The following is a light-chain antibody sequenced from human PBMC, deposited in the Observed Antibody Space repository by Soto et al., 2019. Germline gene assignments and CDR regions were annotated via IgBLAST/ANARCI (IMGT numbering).Light chain of an antibody. J-gene: IGLJ1*01. Sequence: QSVLTQPPSASGTPGQRVTISCSGSSSNIGSNTVNWYQHLPGTAPKLLIYNNNQRPSGVPDRISGSKSGTSASLAIGGLQSEDEAHYYCAAWDDRLNGFFVFGAGTKLTVL. CDR1: SSNIGSNT. V-gene: IGLV1-44*01. CDR2: NNN. CDR3: AAWDDRLNGFFV.